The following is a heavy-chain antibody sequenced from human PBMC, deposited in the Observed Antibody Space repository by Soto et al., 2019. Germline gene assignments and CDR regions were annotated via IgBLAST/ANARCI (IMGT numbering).Heavy chain of an antibody. CDR1: GYSISSGYY. CDR2: VYHSGTT. D-gene: IGHD6-13*01. Sequence: SETLSLTCGVSGYSISSGYYCGWIRQPPGKGLEWIGSVYHSGTTYYNPSLKSRVTISLDTSKNQFSLRLTSVTAADTAMYFCTRSLYSSSWYAGSWGQGTLVTVSS. J-gene: IGHJ4*02. V-gene: IGHV4-38-2*01. CDR3: TRSLYSSSWYAGS.